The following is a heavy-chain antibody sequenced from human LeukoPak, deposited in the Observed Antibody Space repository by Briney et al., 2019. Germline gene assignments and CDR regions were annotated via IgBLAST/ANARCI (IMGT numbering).Heavy chain of an antibody. Sequence: GSLRLSCAASGFTFSSYAMSWVRQAPGKGLEWVSAISGSGGSTYYADSVKGRFTISRDNSKNTLYLQMNSLGAEDTAVYYCAKDITMIVVAAFDYWGQGTLVTVSS. V-gene: IGHV3-23*01. CDR1: GFTFSSYA. CDR2: ISGSGGST. D-gene: IGHD3-22*01. CDR3: AKDITMIVVAAFDY. J-gene: IGHJ4*02.